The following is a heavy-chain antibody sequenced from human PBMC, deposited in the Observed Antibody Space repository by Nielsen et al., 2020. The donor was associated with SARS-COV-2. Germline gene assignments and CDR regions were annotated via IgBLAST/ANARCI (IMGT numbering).Heavy chain of an antibody. D-gene: IGHD5-12*01. CDR2: ISASGHST. CDR3: AKESQYSGYDLYYYSYYGMGV. V-gene: IGHV3-23*01. CDR1: GFPFRTYG. Sequence: GESLKISCAPSGFPFRTYGMIWVRQAPGLGLEWVSAISASGHSTYYADSVRGRFTISRDGSDDTVHLQMDSLRVGDTAIYYCAKESQYSGYDLYYYSYYGMGVWGQGTTVTVSS. J-gene: IGHJ6*02.